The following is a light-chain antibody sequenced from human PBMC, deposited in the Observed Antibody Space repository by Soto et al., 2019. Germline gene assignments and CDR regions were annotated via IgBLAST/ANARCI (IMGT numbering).Light chain of an antibody. J-gene: IGKJ1*01. Sequence: EMVLTQSPGTLSLSPGERATLSCRASQSLRSSFLAWYQQKGGQAPRLLIYGASIRASGIPDRFSGSGSGTDFTLTISRLEPEDFAVYYCQQYGETFGQGTKVEVK. CDR2: GAS. CDR3: QQYGET. V-gene: IGKV3-20*01. CDR1: QSLRSSF.